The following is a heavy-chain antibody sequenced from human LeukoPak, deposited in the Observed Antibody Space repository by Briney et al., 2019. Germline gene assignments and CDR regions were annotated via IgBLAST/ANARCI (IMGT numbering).Heavy chain of an antibody. CDR3: ARDHVLGTAMD. V-gene: IGHV1-2*02. J-gene: IGHJ4*02. CDR2: INPNSGGT. Sequence: GASVKVSCKASGYTFTSYGISWVRQAPGQGLEWMGWINPNSGGTNYAQKFQGRVTMTRDTSISTAYMELSRLRSDDTAVYYCARDHVLGTAMDWGQGTLVTVSS. CDR1: GYTFTSYG. D-gene: IGHD5-18*01.